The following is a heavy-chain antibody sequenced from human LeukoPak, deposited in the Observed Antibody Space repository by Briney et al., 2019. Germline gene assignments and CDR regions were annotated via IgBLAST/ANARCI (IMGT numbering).Heavy chain of an antibody. CDR1: LYTFNVYY. V-gene: IGHV1-2*02. J-gene: IGHJ4*02. CDR3: ARLVRKLLLLWFREVFFDY. CDR2: INPNCGHT. Sequence: GPSVDVLYGFCLYTFNVYYMLWVPQAWGRGCVGMGCINPNCGHTNYAEKVEGRVTVNRDMPISTAYMELSRLRSDDTAVYDCARLVRKLLLLWFREVFFDYWGQGTLVTVSS. D-gene: IGHD3-10*01.